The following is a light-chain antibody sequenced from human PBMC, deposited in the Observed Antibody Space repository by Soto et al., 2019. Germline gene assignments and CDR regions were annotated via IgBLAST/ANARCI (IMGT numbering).Light chain of an antibody. CDR1: SSDVGGYNY. Sequence: QSALTQPPSASVSPGQSVTISCTGTSSDVGGYNYVSWYQQHPGKAPKLMIYEVNKRPSGVPDRFSGSKSGNTASLTVSGLQAEDDADYYCSSYAGSNNYVFGTGTKLTVL. CDR3: SSYAGSNNYV. V-gene: IGLV2-8*01. CDR2: EVN. J-gene: IGLJ1*01.